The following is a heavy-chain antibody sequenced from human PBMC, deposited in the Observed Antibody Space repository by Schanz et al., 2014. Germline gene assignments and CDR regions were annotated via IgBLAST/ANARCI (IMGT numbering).Heavy chain of an antibody. CDR3: ARGYGDSPTDF. Sequence: QVQLVESGGAVVQPGRSLRLSCAVSGFTFGGYALHWVRQAPGKGLEWVAVISYDGSTKYYADSVKGRFTISRDNSKNTLYLQINSLRSEDTAVYYCARGYGDSPTDFWGQGTLVTVSS. CDR1: GFTFGGYA. V-gene: IGHV3-30-3*01. CDR2: ISYDGSTK. D-gene: IGHD4-17*01. J-gene: IGHJ4*02.